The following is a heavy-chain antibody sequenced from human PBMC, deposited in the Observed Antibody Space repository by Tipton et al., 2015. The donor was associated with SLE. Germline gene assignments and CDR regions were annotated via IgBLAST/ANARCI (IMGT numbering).Heavy chain of an antibody. Sequence: TLSLTCAVYGGSFSGYYWSWIRQPPGKGLEWIGEINHSGSTNYNPSLKSRVTISVDTSKNLFSLKLSSVTAADTAVYYCARRGYDLGGYYHYAMDVWGQGTTVTVFS. CDR2: INHSGST. CDR3: ARRGYDLGGYYHYAMDV. D-gene: IGHD2-15*01. CDR1: GGSFSGYY. J-gene: IGHJ6*02. V-gene: IGHV4-34*09.